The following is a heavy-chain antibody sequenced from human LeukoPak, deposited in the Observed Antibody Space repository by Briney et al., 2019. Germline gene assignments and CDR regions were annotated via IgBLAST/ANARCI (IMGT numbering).Heavy chain of an antibody. J-gene: IGHJ4*02. CDR1: GFSFANFW. V-gene: IGHV3-7*04. CDR3: ARGDAFSGDH. Sequence: PGGSLRLSCAVSGFSFANFWMSWVRQAPGRGLEWVANIHPEGNEEYHVESVKGRFTISGDNTKNLLFLQMNGLRVEDTAVYYCARGDAFSGDHWGQGTLVTVSS. CDR2: IHPEGNEE.